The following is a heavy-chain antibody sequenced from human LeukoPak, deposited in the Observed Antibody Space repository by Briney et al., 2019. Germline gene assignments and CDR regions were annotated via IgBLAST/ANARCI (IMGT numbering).Heavy chain of an antibody. CDR1: GFTFSSCG. V-gene: IGHV3-30*02. CDR3: AKDRSGSYSQGLDY. J-gene: IGHJ4*02. CDR2: IRYDGSNK. Sequence: GGSLRLSCAASGFTFSSCGMHWVRQAPGKGLEWVAFIRYDGSNKYYADSVKGRFTISRDNSKNTLYLQMNSLRAEDTAVYYCAKDRSGSYSQGLDYWGQGTLVTVSS. D-gene: IGHD1-26*01.